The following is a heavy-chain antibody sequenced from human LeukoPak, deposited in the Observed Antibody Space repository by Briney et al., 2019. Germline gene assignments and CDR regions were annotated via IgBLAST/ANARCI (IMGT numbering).Heavy chain of an antibody. D-gene: IGHD6-19*01. CDR2: IAYDGSNE. Sequence: GGSLRLSCAASGFTFSNYGMHWVREAPGKGLEWVAVIAYDGSNEYYAEFVKGRFTISRDNSKNTLYLQMYSLRAEDTAVYFCAKDQGIAVAGTDDAFDIWGQGTRVTVSS. CDR3: AKDQGIAVAGTDDAFDI. V-gene: IGHV3-30*18. CDR1: GFTFSNYG. J-gene: IGHJ3*02.